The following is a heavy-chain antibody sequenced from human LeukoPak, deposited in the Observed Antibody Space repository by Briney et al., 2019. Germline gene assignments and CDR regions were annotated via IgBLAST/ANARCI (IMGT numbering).Heavy chain of an antibody. J-gene: IGHJ6*03. D-gene: IGHD1-26*01. V-gene: IGHV4-39*01. Sequence: PSETLSLTCTVSGGSISSSSYYWGWIRQPPGKGLEWIGMIYHSGSTYYNPSLKSRVTISLDTSKNQFSLKLSSVTAADTAVYYCARPILSGSYHNYYYYYMDVWGKGATVTVSS. CDR3: ARPILSGSYHNYYYYYMDV. CDR2: IYHSGST. CDR1: GGSISSSSYY.